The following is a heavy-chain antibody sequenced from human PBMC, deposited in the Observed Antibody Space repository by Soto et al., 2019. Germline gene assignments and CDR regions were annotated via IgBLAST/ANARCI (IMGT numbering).Heavy chain of an antibody. CDR1: GFTFSSYA. V-gene: IGHV3-30-3*01. Sequence: QVQLVESGGGVVQPGRSLRLSCAASGFTFSSYAMHWVRQAPGKGLEWVAVISYDGSNKYYADSVKGRFTISRDNSKNTLYLQMNSLRAEDTTVYYCARDRVRSDPHEPRAPSYGMDVWGQGSTVTVSS. CDR3: ARDRVRSDPHEPRAPSYGMDV. D-gene: IGHD2-15*01. J-gene: IGHJ6*02. CDR2: ISYDGSNK.